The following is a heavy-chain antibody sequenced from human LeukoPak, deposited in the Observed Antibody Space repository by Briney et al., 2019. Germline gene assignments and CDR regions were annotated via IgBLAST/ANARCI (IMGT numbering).Heavy chain of an antibody. CDR1: GGSISGYY. CDR3: ARSVVTLYWYFDL. CDR2: IYYSGST. J-gene: IGHJ2*01. V-gene: IGHV4-59*01. Sequence: SETLSLTCTVSGGSISGYYYNWIRQPPGKGLEWIGYIYYSGSTNYNPSLKSRVTISLDTSKNQFSLKLSSVTTADTAVYYCARSVVTLYWYFDLWGRGTLVTVS. D-gene: IGHD4-23*01.